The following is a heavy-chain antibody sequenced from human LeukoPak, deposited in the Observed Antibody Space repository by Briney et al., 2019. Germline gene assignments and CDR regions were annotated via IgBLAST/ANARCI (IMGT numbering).Heavy chain of an antibody. D-gene: IGHD3-10*01. CDR1: GFNFTNSR. Sequence: GGSLRLSCEASGFNFTNSRMKWVRQTRGKGLEWDSSTSSSSTYKYYADSVKGRFTISRDNARNSLYLQMNSLRVDDTAVYYCYPHYYGSGNLNWFDPWGQGTLVTVSS. J-gene: IGHJ5*02. CDR2: TSSSSTYK. V-gene: IGHV3-21*01. CDR3: YPHYYGSGNLNWFDP.